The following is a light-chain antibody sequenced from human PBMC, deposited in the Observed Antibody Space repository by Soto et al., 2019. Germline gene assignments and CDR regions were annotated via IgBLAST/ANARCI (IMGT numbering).Light chain of an antibody. CDR3: QHYGASPWT. CDR2: RAS. CDR1: QSLSGNY. J-gene: IGKJ1*01. V-gene: IGKV3-20*01. Sequence: NVLTQSPGTLSLSPGERATLSCRASQSLSGNYLAWYQQKPGQAPRVLIYRASIRATGISDRFSGSGSGTDFTLTISRLGPEDFAVYYCQHYGASPWTFGQGTKVEIK.